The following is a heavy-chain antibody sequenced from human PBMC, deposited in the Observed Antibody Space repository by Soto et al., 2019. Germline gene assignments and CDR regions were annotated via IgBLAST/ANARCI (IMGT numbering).Heavy chain of an antibody. J-gene: IGHJ2*01. CDR1: AGTFSSHT. V-gene: IGHV1-69*08. CDR3: ARPAFGDYWYFDL. Sequence: QDQLVQSGAEVKKPGSSVKVSCKASAGTFSSHTFSWVRQAPGQGLEWMGRIIPALGTATYAQKFQGRVTITADESATTVYMELNSLRSEATAVYYCARPAFGDYWYFDLWGRGTLVTVSS. CDR2: IIPALGTA. D-gene: IGHD4-17*01.